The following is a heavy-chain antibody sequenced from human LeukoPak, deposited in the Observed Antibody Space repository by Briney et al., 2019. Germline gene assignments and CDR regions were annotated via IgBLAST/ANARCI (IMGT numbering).Heavy chain of an antibody. J-gene: IGHJ6*02. V-gene: IGHV3-21*01. D-gene: IGHD3-3*01. CDR3: ARDGITIFGVPYGMDV. Sequence: PGGSLRLSCAASGFTFSSYSMTWVRQAPGKGLEWVSSISSSSSYIYYADSVKGRFTISRDNAKNSLYLQMNSLRAEDTAVYYCARDGITIFGVPYGMDVWGQGTTVTVSS. CDR2: ISSSSSYI. CDR1: GFTFSSYS.